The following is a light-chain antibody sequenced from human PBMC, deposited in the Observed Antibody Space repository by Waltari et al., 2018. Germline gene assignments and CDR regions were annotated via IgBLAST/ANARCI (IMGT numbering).Light chain of an antibody. CDR2: GAS. V-gene: IGKV3-20*01. J-gene: IGKJ4*01. Sequence: EIVLTQSPGTLSLSPGERATLSCRASQTFNNYLVWYQKKPGQAPSLLIYGASSRATGIPDRFSGSGSGTDFSLTISRLEPEDFAVYYCQQYGTTPLTFGGGTKVEIK. CDR1: QTFNNY. CDR3: QQYGTTPLT.